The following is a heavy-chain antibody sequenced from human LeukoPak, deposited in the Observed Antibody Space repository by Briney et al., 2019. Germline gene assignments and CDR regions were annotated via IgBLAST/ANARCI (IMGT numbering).Heavy chain of an antibody. J-gene: IGHJ4*02. V-gene: IGHV3-7*01. CDR1: GFTFSSYW. Sequence: GGSLRLSCAASGFTFSSYWMSWVRQTPGRGLEWVANIKQDGSEKNYVDSVKGRFTISRDNAKKPLYLQMNSLRAEDTAVYYCARATLRRPDYWGQGTLVTVSS. CDR3: ARATLRRPDY. CDR2: IKQDGSEK.